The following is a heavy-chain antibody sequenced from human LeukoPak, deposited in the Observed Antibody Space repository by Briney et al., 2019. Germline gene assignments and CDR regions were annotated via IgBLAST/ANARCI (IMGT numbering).Heavy chain of an antibody. CDR3: ARDVAVPGTDWFET. CDR2: INPNSGGT. J-gene: IGHJ5*01. Sequence: GASVKVTLKAAGYTFTVYYMHWVRQAPGQGLEWMGWINPNSGGTNYAQKFQGRVTMTRDTSISTAYMELSRMRSDDTAVYYCARDVAVPGTDWFETWGARALVTVSS. V-gene: IGHV1-2*02. D-gene: IGHD6-19*01. CDR1: GYTFTVYY.